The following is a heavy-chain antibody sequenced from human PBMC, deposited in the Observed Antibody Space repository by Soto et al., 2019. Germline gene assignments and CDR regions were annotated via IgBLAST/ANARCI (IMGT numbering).Heavy chain of an antibody. CDR1: GGTFSSYA. CDR2: IIPIFGTA. J-gene: IGHJ4*02. CDR3: ARARIRTTHYYDSSGYYLFDY. D-gene: IGHD3-22*01. V-gene: IGHV1-69*13. Sequence: GASVKVSWKASGGTFSSYAISWVRQAPGQGLEWMGGIIPIFGTANYAQKFQGRVTITADESTSTAYMELSSLRSEDTAVYYCARARIRTTHYYDSSGYYLFDYWGQGTLVTVS.